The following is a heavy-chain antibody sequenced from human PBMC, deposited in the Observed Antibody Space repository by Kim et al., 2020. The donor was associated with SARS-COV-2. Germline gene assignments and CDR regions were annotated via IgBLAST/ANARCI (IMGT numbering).Heavy chain of an antibody. CDR3: ARGIAARPRGGYYYYYGMDV. Sequence: SETLSLTCAVYGGSFSGYYWSWIRQPPGKGLEWIGEINHSGSTNYNPSLKSRVTISVDTSKNQFSLKLSSVTAADTAVYYCARGIAARPRGGYYYYYGMDVWGQGTTVTVSS. CDR1: GGSFSGYY. CDR2: INHSGST. V-gene: IGHV4-34*01. J-gene: IGHJ6*02. D-gene: IGHD6-6*01.